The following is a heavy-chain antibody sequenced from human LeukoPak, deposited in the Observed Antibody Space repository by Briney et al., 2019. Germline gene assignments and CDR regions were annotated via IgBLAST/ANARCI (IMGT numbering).Heavy chain of an antibody. D-gene: IGHD6-19*01. CDR1: GFTFSSYS. V-gene: IGHV3-21*01. CDR2: ISSSSSYI. J-gene: IGHJ4*02. CDR3: ARDGGSSGWYHFDY. Sequence: PGGSLRLSCAASGFTFSSYSMNWVRQAPGKGLEWVSSISSSSSYIYYADSVKGRFTISRGNAKNSLYLQMNSLRAEDTAVYYCARDGGSSGWYHFDYWGQGTLVTVSS.